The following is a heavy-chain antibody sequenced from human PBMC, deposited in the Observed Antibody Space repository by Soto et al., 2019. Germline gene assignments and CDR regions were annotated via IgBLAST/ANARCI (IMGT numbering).Heavy chain of an antibody. D-gene: IGHD3-22*01. CDR2: ISWDGGST. J-gene: IGHJ6*02. CDR1: GFTFDDYT. V-gene: IGHV3-43*01. CDR3: AKDYYDMASHTKNYYGMDV. Sequence: PGGSLRLSCAASGFTFDDYTMHWVRQAPGKGLEWVSLISWDGGSTYYADSVKGRFTISRDNSKNSLYLQMNSLRTEDTALYYCAKDYYDMASHTKNYYGMDVWGQGTTVTVSS.